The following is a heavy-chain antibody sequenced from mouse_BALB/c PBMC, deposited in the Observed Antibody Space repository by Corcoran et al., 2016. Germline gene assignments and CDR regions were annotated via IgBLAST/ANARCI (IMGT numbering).Heavy chain of an antibody. CDR3: ARRTPYDYFDY. Sequence: EVQLQQSGPELVKPGASVKISCKASGYSFPGYYMHWVKQSHVKSLEWIGRINPYNGATSYNQNFKDKASLTVDKSSSTAYMELHSLTSEDSAVYYCARRTPYDYFDYWGQGTTLTVSS. D-gene: IGHD2-3*01. CDR1: GYSFPGYY. V-gene: IGHV1-26*01. CDR2: INPYNGAT. J-gene: IGHJ2*01.